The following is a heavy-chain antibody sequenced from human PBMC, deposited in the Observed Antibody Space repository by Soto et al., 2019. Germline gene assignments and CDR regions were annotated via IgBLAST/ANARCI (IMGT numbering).Heavy chain of an antibody. Sequence: QMQLQESGPGLVKPSETLSLTCTVSGGSISNHYWSWIRQPPGKGLEWIGYIYYNGNTNYNPSLKSRVTMSVYTSKNQISLKLSSVTAADTAVYYCTRANWYSEYWGQGTLVTVSS. V-gene: IGHV4-59*11. J-gene: IGHJ4*02. CDR3: TRANWYSEY. CDR2: IYYNGNT. CDR1: GGSISNHY. D-gene: IGHD7-27*01.